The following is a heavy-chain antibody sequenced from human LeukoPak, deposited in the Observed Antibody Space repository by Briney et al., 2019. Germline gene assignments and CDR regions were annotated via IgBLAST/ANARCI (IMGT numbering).Heavy chain of an antibody. Sequence: GGFRRPSCAASGFTFSSYSMNWVRQAPGKGLELVSTISSSRSHIYYADPVKGRFTISRDNAKNSLYLQMNSLRAEDTAVYYCARVEWDGYNWVDFDYWGQETLVTVSS. J-gene: IGHJ4*02. CDR1: GFTFSSYS. V-gene: IGHV3-21*01. CDR2: ISSSRSHI. CDR3: ARVEWDGYNWVDFDY. D-gene: IGHD5-24*01.